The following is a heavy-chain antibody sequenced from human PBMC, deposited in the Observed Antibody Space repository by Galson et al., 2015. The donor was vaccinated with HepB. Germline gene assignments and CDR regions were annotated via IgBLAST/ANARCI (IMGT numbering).Heavy chain of an antibody. CDR1: GYTFTSHA. CDR2: INAGDGST. V-gene: IGHV1-3*01. D-gene: IGHD2-2*02. CDR3: AREAVPAAIIPGPLGFDL. J-gene: IGHJ2*01. Sequence: SVKVSCKASGYTFTSHAIHWVRQAPGQRLEWMGYINAGDGSTRFSQKFQGRVNIIRDTSATTDYMELSSLRSEDSAVFYCAREAVPAAIIPGPLGFDLWGRGTLVTVSS.